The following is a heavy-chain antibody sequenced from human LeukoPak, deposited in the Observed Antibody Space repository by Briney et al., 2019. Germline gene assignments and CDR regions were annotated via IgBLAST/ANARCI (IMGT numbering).Heavy chain of an antibody. CDR3: ASFGEYQLYYYYMDV. D-gene: IGHD2-2*01. CDR1: GFTFSSYW. V-gene: IGHV3-7*01. J-gene: IGHJ6*03. CDR2: IKQDGSEK. Sequence: GGSLRLSCAASGFTFSSYWMSWVRQAPGKGLEWVANIKQDGSEKYYVDSVKGRFTISRDNAKNSLYLQMNSLRAEDTTVYYCASFGEYQLYYYYMDVWGKGTTVTVSS.